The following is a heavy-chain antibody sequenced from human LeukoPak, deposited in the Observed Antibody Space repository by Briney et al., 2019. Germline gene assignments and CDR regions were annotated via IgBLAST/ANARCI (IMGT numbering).Heavy chain of an antibody. CDR3: AREGYSSSWIQEDY. V-gene: IGHV7-4-1*02. D-gene: IGHD6-13*01. CDR2: INTNTGNP. CDR1: GYTFTGYY. J-gene: IGHJ4*02. Sequence: ASVKVSCKASGYTFTGYYMHWVRQAPGQGLEWMGWINTNTGNPTYAQGFTGRFVFSLDTSVSTAYLQISSLKAEDTAVYYCAREGYSSSWIQEDYWGQGTLVTVSS.